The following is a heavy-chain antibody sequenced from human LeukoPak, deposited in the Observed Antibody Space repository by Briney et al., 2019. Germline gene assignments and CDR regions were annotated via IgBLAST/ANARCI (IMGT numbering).Heavy chain of an antibody. CDR1: GYTFTSYG. V-gene: IGHV1-2*02. J-gene: IGHJ4*02. CDR2: INPNSGGT. CDR3: ARGPFGYSYGFFDY. D-gene: IGHD5-18*01. Sequence: ASVKVSCKASGYTFTSYGISWVRQAPGQGLEWMGWINPNSGGTNYAQKFQGRVTMTRDTSISTAYMELSRLRSDDTAVYYCARGPFGYSYGFFDYWGQGTLVTVSS.